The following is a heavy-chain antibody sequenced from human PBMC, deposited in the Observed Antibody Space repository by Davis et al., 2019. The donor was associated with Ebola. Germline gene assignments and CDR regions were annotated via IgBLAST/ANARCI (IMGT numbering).Heavy chain of an antibody. CDR3: ARGHRYSTGWYYFDY. CDR2: IYSGGTT. D-gene: IGHD6-19*01. V-gene: IGHV3-66*01. J-gene: IGHJ4*02. CDR1: EFTVSNNY. Sequence: GESLKISCAASEFTVSNNYMSWVRRAPGKGLEWVSVIYSGGTTYYTDSVKGRFTISRDNSKNTLYLQMNSLRAEDTAVYYCARGHRYSTGWYYFDYWGQGTLATVSS.